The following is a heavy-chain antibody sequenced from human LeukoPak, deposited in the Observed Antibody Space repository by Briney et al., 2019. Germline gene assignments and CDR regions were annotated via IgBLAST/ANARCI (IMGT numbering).Heavy chain of an antibody. V-gene: IGHV4-39*07. J-gene: IGHJ4*02. CDR1: GGSIGSSSDY. CDR2: IDYSGST. Sequence: SETLSLTCTVSGGSIGSSSDYWARIRQFPGTDLEWIGSIDYSGSTNYNPSLKSRVTISVDTSKNQFSLKLSSVTAADTAVYYCARGLSSGWLYWGQGTLVTVSS. CDR3: ARGLSSGWLY. D-gene: IGHD6-19*01.